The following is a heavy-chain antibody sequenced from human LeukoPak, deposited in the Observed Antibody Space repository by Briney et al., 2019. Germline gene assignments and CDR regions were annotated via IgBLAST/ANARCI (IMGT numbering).Heavy chain of an antibody. V-gene: IGHV1-69*05. CDR3: ATDPTVVTPGFDY. Sequence: GASVRVSCKASGGTFSSYAISWVRQAPGQGLEWMGEIIPIFGTANYAQKFQGRVTITTDESTSTAYMELSSLRSEDTAVYYCATDPTVVTPGFDYWGQGTLVTVSS. CDR2: IIPIFGTA. J-gene: IGHJ4*02. D-gene: IGHD4-23*01. CDR1: GGTFSSYA.